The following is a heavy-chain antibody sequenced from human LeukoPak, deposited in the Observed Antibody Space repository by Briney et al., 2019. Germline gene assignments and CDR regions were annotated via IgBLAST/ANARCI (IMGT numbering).Heavy chain of an antibody. J-gene: IGHJ4*02. D-gene: IGHD6-13*01. CDR3: AKDRTQQIAKFDY. CDR1: GFTFSSYV. CDR2: ISGSGGST. V-gene: IGHV3-23*01. Sequence: GGSLRLSCAASGFTFSSYVMSWVRQAPGKGLEWVTAISGSGGSTYYADSVKGRFTISRDNSKNTLFLQMNSLRAEDTAVYYCAKDRTQQIAKFDYWGQGTLVTVSS.